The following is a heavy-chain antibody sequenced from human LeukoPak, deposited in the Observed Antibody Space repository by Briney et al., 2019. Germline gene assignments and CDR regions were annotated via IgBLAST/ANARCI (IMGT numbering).Heavy chain of an antibody. D-gene: IGHD6-19*01. CDR2: IGIAGDT. CDR1: GFTFTNYD. CDR3: VRGGSGWYYFDY. Sequence: PGGSLRLSCAASGFTFTNYDMHWVRQVTGEGLEWVSAIGIAGDTYYPGSVRGRFTISRENAKNSLYLQMNSLRDGDTAVYYCVRGGSGWYYFDYWGQGTLVTVSS. V-gene: IGHV3-13*04. J-gene: IGHJ4*02.